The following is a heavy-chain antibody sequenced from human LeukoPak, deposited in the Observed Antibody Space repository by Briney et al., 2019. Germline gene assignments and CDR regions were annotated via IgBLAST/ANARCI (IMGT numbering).Heavy chain of an antibody. J-gene: IGHJ4*02. V-gene: IGHV1-18*04. CDR3: ARDIPPGYCSGGSCYFDY. Sequence: ASVKVSCKASGYTFTSYGISWVRQAPGQELEWMGWISAYNGNTNYAQKLQGRVTMTTDTSTSTAYMELRSLRSDDTAVYYCARDIPPGYCSGGSCYFDYWGQGTLVTVSS. D-gene: IGHD2-15*01. CDR2: ISAYNGNT. CDR1: GYTFTSYG.